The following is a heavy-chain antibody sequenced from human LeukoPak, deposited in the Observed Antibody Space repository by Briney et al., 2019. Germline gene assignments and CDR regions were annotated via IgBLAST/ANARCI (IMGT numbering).Heavy chain of an antibody. CDR1: GYTFTSYD. D-gene: IGHD2-2*01. J-gene: IGHJ4*02. V-gene: IGHV1-8*01. Sequence: ASVKVSCKASGYTFTSYDINWVRQATGQGLEWMGWMNHNSSNTGYAQKFQARDTMTRNTTISTTYMEMSSLKSEDTAGHYCARGRLVVPAARFPFDYWGQGTLVTVSS. CDR2: MNHNSSNT. CDR3: ARGRLVVPAARFPFDY.